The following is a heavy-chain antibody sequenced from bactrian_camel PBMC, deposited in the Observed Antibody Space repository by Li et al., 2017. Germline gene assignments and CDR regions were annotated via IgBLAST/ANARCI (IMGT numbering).Heavy chain of an antibody. CDR2: ISNCVGCT. D-gene: IGHD3*01. J-gene: IGHJ4*01. CDR3: NTGAELRPTCDLNY. V-gene: IGHV3S63*01. Sequence: HVQLVESGGGSVQAGETLRLSCTASGFTLDDFDMGWYRQAPGNECEWVSSISNCVGCTYYADFVKGRFTGSRDNAKDMVYLQMNSLKPEDTGMYYCNTGAELRPTCDLNYWGQGTQVTVS. CDR1: GFTLDDFD.